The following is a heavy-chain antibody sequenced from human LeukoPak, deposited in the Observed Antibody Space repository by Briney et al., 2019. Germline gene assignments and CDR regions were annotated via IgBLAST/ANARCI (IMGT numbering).Heavy chain of an antibody. J-gene: IGHJ6*02. D-gene: IGHD4-23*01. V-gene: IGHV1-2*02. CDR2: INPNSGGT. Sequence: ASVKVSCKASGYTFTDYYMHWVRQAPGQGLEWMGWINPNSGGTDYAQKFQGRVTITADESTNTAYMELSSLTSDDTAVYYCARGNSRWSTPTSSYYDRMDVWGQGTTVAVSS. CDR1: GYTFTDYY. CDR3: ARGNSRWSTPTSSYYDRMDV.